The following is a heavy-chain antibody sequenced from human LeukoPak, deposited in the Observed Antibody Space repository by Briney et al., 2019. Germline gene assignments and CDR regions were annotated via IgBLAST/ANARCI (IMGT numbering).Heavy chain of an antibody. Sequence: ASVKVSCKASGYTFTSYGISWVRQAPGQGLEWMGWISAYNGNTSYAQKLQGRVTMTTDTSTSTAYMELRSLRSDDTAVYYCARDSMSGVAVAGLVSYYYYYGIDVWGQGTTVTVSS. D-gene: IGHD6-19*01. J-gene: IGHJ6*02. CDR3: ARDSMSGVAVAGLVSYYYYYGIDV. CDR1: GYTFTSYG. CDR2: ISAYNGNT. V-gene: IGHV1-18*01.